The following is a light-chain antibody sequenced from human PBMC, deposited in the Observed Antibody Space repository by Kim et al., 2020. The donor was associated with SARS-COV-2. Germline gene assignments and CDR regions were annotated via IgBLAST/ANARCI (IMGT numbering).Light chain of an antibody. Sequence: CPGERATLSCGASQSVSSNYLAWFQQKPGQAPRLLIYGASTRATGIPDRFSGSGSGTDFTLTISRLEPEDFAMYYCQQYGSSPLTFGQGTEVEIK. CDR1: QSVSSNY. CDR3: QQYGSSPLT. CDR2: GAS. J-gene: IGKJ1*01. V-gene: IGKV3-20*01.